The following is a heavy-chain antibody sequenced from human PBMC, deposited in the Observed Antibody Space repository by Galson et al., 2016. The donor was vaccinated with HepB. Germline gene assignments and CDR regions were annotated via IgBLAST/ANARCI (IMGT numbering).Heavy chain of an antibody. D-gene: IGHD4-11*01. CDR3: ARDVQFRFDY. V-gene: IGHV1-18*04. CDR2: ISANSGNT. J-gene: IGHJ4*02. CDR1: GYRFFTYG. Sequence: SCKASGYRFFTYGISCVRQPPGQGLEWLGWISANSGNTIYAQKFQDRVTMTSHTSASTVYMDLRSLRSDDTAVYYCARDVQFRFDYWGQGTLVTVSS.